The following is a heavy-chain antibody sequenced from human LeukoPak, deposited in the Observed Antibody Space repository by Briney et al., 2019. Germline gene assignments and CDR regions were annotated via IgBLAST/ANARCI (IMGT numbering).Heavy chain of an antibody. Sequence: GGSLRLSCAASGFTFSTYGMSWVRQAPGKGLERVSAITGSGGSTYYADSVKGRFTISRDNSKNTLYLQINSLRVEDTAVYYCARDQLGAVLYFDYWGQGTLVTVSS. CDR1: GFTFSTYG. V-gene: IGHV3-23*01. D-gene: IGHD1-1*01. CDR3: ARDQLGAVLYFDY. CDR2: ITGSGGST. J-gene: IGHJ4*02.